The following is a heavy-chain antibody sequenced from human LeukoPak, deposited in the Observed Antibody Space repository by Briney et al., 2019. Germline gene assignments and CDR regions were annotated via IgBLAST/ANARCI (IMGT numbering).Heavy chain of an antibody. V-gene: IGHV4-59*01. J-gene: IGHJ4*02. Sequence: SETLSLTCTVSGGSISSYYWSWLRQPPGKGLEWIGYIYYSGSTNYNPSLKSRVTISVDTSKNQFSLKLSSVTAADTAVYYCARDVGTYYYDSSGYLYFDYWGQGTLVTVSS. CDR1: GGSISSYY. D-gene: IGHD3-22*01. CDR3: ARDVGTYYYDSSGYLYFDY. CDR2: IYYSGST.